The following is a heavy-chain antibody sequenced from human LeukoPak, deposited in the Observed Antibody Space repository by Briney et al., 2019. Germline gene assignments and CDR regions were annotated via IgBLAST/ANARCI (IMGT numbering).Heavy chain of an antibody. J-gene: IGHJ4*02. CDR1: GFTFTSYE. V-gene: IGHV3-48*03. CDR2: ISTSGSTI. Sequence: GGSLRLSPAASGFTFTSYEMNWVRQAPGKGLEWVSYISTSGSTIYYADSVKGRFTISRDNSKNTLYLQMNSLRAEDTAVYYCAKMVAVAGTLSGRDYWGPGTLVTVSS. D-gene: IGHD6-19*01. CDR3: AKMVAVAGTLSGRDY.